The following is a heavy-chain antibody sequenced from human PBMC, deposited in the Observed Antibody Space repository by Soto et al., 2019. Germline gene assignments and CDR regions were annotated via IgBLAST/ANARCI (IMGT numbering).Heavy chain of an antibody. CDR1: GFTFSTYA. J-gene: IGHJ5*01. V-gene: IGHV3-23*01. D-gene: IGHD6-19*01. Sequence: GGSLRLSCAASGFTFSTYAMSWVRQAPGKGLEWVSSINSGGGGTFYSDSVKGRFTISRDNSKNTLYLQMNSLRAEDTAVYYCAKYKKARSSSGIDSWGQGTLVTVSS. CDR2: INSGGGGT. CDR3: AKYKKARSSSGIDS.